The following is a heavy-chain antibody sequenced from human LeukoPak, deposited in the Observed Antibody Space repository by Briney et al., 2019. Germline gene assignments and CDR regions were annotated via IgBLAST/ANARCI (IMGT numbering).Heavy chain of an antibody. CDR2: ISGSGGST. CDR1: GFTFSSYA. D-gene: IGHD5-18*01. V-gene: IGHV3-23*01. J-gene: IGHJ6*02. CDR3: ATPGRDTAMVSPNFYGMDV. Sequence: GGSLRLSCAASGFTFSSYAMSWVRQAPGKGLEWVSAISGSGGSTYYADSVKGRFTISRDNSKNTLYLQMNSLRAEDTAVYYCATPGRDTAMVSPNFYGMDVWGQGTTVTVSS.